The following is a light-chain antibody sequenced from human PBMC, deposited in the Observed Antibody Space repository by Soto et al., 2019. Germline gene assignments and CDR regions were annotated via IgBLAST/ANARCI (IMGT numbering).Light chain of an antibody. J-gene: IGLJ2*01. V-gene: IGLV2-14*01. CDR2: DVS. Sequence: QSALTQPASVSGSPGQSITISCTGTRSDIGAYNSVSWYQQHPGKAPKLMIYDVSDRPSGVSNRFSGSKSGNTASLTISGLQAEDGADYYCNSYTSSTTVVFGGGTKLTVL. CDR3: NSYTSSTTVV. CDR1: RSDIGAYNS.